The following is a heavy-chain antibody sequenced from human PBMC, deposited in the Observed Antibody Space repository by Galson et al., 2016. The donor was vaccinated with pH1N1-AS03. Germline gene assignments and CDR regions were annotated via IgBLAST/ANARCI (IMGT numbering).Heavy chain of an antibody. J-gene: IGHJ4*02. CDR3: ATLSVTTFLFDY. CDR2: INHSGST. CDR1: GGSFSGYS. D-gene: IGHD4-17*01. V-gene: IGHV4-34*01. Sequence: TLSLTCAVYGGSFSGYSCSWIRQPPGKGLEWIGEINHSGSTNYNPSLKSRVTMSLDTSKNQFSLKLSSVTAADPAVYYCATLSVTTFLFDYWGQGTLVAVSS.